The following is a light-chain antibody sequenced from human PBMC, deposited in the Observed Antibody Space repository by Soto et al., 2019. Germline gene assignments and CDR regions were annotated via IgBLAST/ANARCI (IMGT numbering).Light chain of an antibody. Sequence: DIQMTQSPSTLSGSVGDRVTITCRASQTISSWLAWYQQKPGKAPKLLIYKASTLKSGVPSRFSGSGSGTEFTLTISSLQPEDFATYYCQQTYTSRPWTFGRGTKVDI. J-gene: IGKJ1*01. CDR2: KAS. V-gene: IGKV1-5*03. CDR3: QQTYTSRPWT. CDR1: QTISSW.